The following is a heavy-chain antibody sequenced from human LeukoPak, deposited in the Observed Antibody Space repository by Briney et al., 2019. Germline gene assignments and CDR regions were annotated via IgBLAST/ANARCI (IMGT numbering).Heavy chain of an antibody. CDR1: GFTFSSYG. V-gene: IGHV3-30*02. CDR2: IRYDGSNK. D-gene: IGHD2-2*01. Sequence: PGGSLRLSCAASGFTFSSYGMHWVRQAPGKGLEWVAFIRYDGSNKYYVDSVKGRFTISRDNSKNTLYLQMNSLRAEDTAVYYCAKDRGKVPAAIFDYWGQGTLVTVSS. J-gene: IGHJ4*02. CDR3: AKDRGKVPAAIFDY.